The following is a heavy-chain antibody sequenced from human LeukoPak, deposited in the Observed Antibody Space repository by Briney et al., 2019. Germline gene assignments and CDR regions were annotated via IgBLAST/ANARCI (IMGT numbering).Heavy chain of an antibody. CDR3: ARDRNVVVVAANYGFDY. D-gene: IGHD2-15*01. J-gene: IGHJ4*02. CDR2: ILPIFGTA. Sequence: ASVKVSCKASGGTFSSYAISWVRQAPGQGLEWMGRILPIFGTANYAQKFQGRVTITADESTSTAYMELSSLRSEDTAVYYCARDRNVVVVAANYGFDYWGQGTLVTVSS. CDR1: GGTFSSYA. V-gene: IGHV1-69*01.